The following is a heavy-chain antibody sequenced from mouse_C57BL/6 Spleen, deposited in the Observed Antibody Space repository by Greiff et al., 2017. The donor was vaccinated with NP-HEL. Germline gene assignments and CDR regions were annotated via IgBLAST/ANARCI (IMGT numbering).Heavy chain of an antibody. D-gene: IGHD1-1*01. V-gene: IGHV1-54*01. CDR1: GYAFTNYL. Sequence: VQLQQSGAELVRPGTSVKVSCKASGYAFTNYLIEWVKQRPGQGLEWIGVINPGSGGTNYNEKFKGKATLTADKSSSTAYMQLSSLTSEDSAVYFCARRDYGLDYWGQGTTLTVSS. CDR2: INPGSGGT. J-gene: IGHJ2*01. CDR3: ARRDYGLDY.